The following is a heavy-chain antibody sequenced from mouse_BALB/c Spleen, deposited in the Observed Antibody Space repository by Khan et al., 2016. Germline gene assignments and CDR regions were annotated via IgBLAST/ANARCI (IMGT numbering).Heavy chain of an antibody. CDR1: GYAFSSYW. CDR3: ACEGYCYDSLSY. D-gene: IGHD2-12*01. Sequence: QVQLQQSGAELVRPGSSVKISCKASGYAFSSYWMNWVKQRPGQGLEWIGQIYPGDGDTNYNGKFKGKATLTADKSSSTAYMQLSILTAEASAVYVCACEGYCYDSLSYWGPGPLVTVSA. V-gene: IGHV1-80*01. CDR2: IYPGDGDT. J-gene: IGHJ3*01.